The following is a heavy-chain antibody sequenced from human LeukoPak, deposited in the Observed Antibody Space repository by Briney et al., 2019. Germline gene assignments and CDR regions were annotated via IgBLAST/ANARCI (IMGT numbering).Heavy chain of an antibody. CDR3: AKDLRSVATILPFFDY. J-gene: IGHJ4*02. D-gene: IGHD5-12*01. CDR2: ISGSGGST. Sequence: PGASLRLPCVASEFTFSTYAMSWVRQAPGKGLEWVSGISGSGGSTYYADSVKGRFTISRDNSKNTMYLQMNSLRAEDTAVYYCAKDLRSVATILPFFDYWGQGTLVTVSS. CDR1: EFTFSTYA. V-gene: IGHV3-23*01.